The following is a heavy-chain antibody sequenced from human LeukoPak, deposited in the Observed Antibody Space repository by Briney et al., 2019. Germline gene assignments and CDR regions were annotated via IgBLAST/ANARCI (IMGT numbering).Heavy chain of an antibody. CDR3: ATTGGDIYYYYMDV. D-gene: IGHD3-16*01. CDR2: IIPVLSTA. J-gene: IGHJ6*03. V-gene: IGHV1-69*13. Sequence: SVKVSCKASGDTFSRYAISWVRQAPGQGLEWMGGIIPVLSTANYAQKFQDRVTITADESTSTTYMELSSLKSEDTAVYHCATTGGDIYYYYMDVWGKGTTVTISS. CDR1: GDTFSRYA.